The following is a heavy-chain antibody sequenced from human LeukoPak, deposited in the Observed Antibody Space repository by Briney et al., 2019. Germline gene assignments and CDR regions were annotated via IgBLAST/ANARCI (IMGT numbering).Heavy chain of an antibody. CDR2: INPNSGGT. J-gene: IGHJ4*02. V-gene: IGHV1-2*02. D-gene: IGHD4-23*01. Sequence: ASVKVSCKASGYTFTGYYMHWVRQAPGQGLEWMGWINPNSGGTNCAQKFQGRVTMTRDTSISTAYMELSRLRSDDTAVYYCARDIGYGGNYDYWGQGSLVTVSS. CDR1: GYTFTGYY. CDR3: ARDIGYGGNYDY.